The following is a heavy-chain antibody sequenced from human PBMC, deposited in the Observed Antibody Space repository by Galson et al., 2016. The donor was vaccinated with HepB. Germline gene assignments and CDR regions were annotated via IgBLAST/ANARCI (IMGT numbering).Heavy chain of an antibody. V-gene: IGHV3-30*18. Sequence: SLRLSCAASEFSFSYYGMHWVRQAAGKGLERVAVISYDGSSKYYADSVKGRFTISRDNSNNMLFLQMSSLRVDDTAVYYCAKRHEYCPPVGCSVDSWGQGTLVSVSS. J-gene: IGHJ4*02. CDR2: ISYDGSSK. CDR1: EFSFSYYG. CDR3: AKRHEYCPPVGCSVDS. D-gene: IGHD2/OR15-2a*01.